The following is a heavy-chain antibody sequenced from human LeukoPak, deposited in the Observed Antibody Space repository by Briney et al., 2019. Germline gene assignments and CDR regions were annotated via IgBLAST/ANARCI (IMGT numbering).Heavy chain of an antibody. CDR2: INPGDSDT. J-gene: IGHJ3*02. CDR3: ASPRVGATAFDI. CDR1: GYSFTTYG. Sequence: GESLKIACKGSGYSFTTYGIGWVGQMPGKGQEYMGIINPGDSDTRYSPSFQGQVTISVDKSISTAYLQWSSLKASDTAMYYCASPRVGATAFDIWGQGTLVTVSS. V-gene: IGHV5-51*01. D-gene: IGHD1-26*01.